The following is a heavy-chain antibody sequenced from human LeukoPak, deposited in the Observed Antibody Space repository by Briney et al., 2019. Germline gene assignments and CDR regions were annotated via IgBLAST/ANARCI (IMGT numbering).Heavy chain of an antibody. CDR2: IYYSGST. CDR3: ASSTMVQGVGYYYYYMDV. D-gene: IGHD3-10*01. V-gene: IGHV4-39*01. J-gene: IGHJ6*03. CDR1: GGSISSSSYY. Sequence: SETLSLTCTVSGGSISSSSYYWGWIRQPPGKGLEWIGSIYYSGSTYYNPSLKSRVTISVDTSKNQFSLKLSSVTAADTAVYYCASSTMVQGVGYYYYYMDVWGKGTTVTVSS.